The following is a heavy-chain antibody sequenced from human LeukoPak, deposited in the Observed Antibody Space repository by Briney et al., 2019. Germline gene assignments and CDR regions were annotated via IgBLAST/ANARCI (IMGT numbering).Heavy chain of an antibody. J-gene: IGHJ4*02. CDR1: GGSISSYY. D-gene: IGHD6-6*01. Sequence: SETLSLTCTVSGGSISSYYWSWIRQPPGKGLEWIGYIYYSGSTNYNPSLKSRVTISVDTSKNQFSLKLSSVTAADTAVYYCAVSSSSIRGYVPYWGQGTLVTVSS. CDR3: AVSSSSIRGYVPY. V-gene: IGHV4-59*01. CDR2: IYYSGST.